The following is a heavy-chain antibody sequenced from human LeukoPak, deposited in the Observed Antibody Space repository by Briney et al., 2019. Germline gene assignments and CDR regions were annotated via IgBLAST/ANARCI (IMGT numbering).Heavy chain of an antibody. CDR3: AKEKAGFGELIALGLDV. J-gene: IGHJ6*02. CDR2: ISGSGGGT. V-gene: IGHV3-23*01. CDR1: GFVFSNFA. Sequence: GGSLRLSCEASGFVFSNFALTWVRQGPGKGLEWVSSISGSGGGTYYTDSVKGRFTISRDNSKNTMYLQLSSLRAEDTAVYYCAKEKAGFGELIALGLDVWGQGTTVIVS. D-gene: IGHD3-10*01.